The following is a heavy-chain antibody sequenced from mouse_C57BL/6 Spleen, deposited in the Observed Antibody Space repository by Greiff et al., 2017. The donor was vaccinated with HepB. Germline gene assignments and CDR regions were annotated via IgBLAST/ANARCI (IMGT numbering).Heavy chain of an antibody. CDR1: GYAFSSSW. J-gene: IGHJ1*03. Sequence: VKLQESGPELVKPGASVKISCKASGYAFSSSWMNWVKQRPGKGLEWIGRIYPGDGDTNYNGKFKGKATLTADKSSSTAYMQLSSLTSEDSAVYFCAREVFITTVVDFDVWGTGTTVTVSS. V-gene: IGHV1-82*01. CDR2: IYPGDGDT. D-gene: IGHD1-1*01. CDR3: AREVFITTVVDFDV.